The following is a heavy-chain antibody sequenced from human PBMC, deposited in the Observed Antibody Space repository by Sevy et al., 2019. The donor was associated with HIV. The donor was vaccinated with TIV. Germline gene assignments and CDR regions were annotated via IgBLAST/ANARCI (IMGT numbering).Heavy chain of an antibody. Sequence: ASVKVSCKASGGTFSSYAISWVRQAPGQGLEWMGGIIPILGIANYAQKFQGRVTITADKSMSTAYIEFSSLRSEEMAVLYGAGDDRITIFRVGITNYYYYMDVWGKGTTVTVSS. V-gene: IGHV1-69*10. D-gene: IGHD3-3*01. CDR1: GGTFSSYA. CDR3: AGDDRITIFRVGITNYYYYMDV. CDR2: IIPILGIA. J-gene: IGHJ6*03.